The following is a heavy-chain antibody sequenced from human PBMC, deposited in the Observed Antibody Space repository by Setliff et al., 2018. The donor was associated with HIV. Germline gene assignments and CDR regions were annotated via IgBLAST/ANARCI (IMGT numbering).Heavy chain of an antibody. Sequence: ETLSLTCTVSGGSIRNYYWSWIRQPPGKGLEWIGTIYYSGSTYYNPSLKSRVTISTDTSKNQFSLKVRSVTAADTAVYYCARQMTIPGVAVTPVAYWGQGALVTVSS. J-gene: IGHJ4*02. CDR2: IYYSGST. CDR3: ARQMTIPGVAVTPVAY. CDR1: GGSIRNYY. D-gene: IGHD3-3*01. V-gene: IGHV4-39*01.